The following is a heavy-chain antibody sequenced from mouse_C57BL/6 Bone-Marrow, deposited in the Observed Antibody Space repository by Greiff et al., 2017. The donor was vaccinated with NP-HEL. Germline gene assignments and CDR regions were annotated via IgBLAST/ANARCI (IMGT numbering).Heavy chain of an antibody. Sequence: QVQLQQPGAELVRPGTSVKLSCKASGYTFTSYWMHWVKQRPGQGLEWIGVIDPSDSYTNYNQKFKGKATLTVDPSSSTAYMQLSSLTSEDSAVYYCASHYYGSSKGYWGQGTTRTVSS. CDR3: ASHYYGSSKGY. D-gene: IGHD1-1*01. CDR2: IDPSDSYT. CDR1: GYTFTSYW. J-gene: IGHJ2*01. V-gene: IGHV1-59*01.